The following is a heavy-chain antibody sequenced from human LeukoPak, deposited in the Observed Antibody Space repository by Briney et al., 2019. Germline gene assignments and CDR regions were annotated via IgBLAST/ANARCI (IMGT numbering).Heavy chain of an antibody. CDR2: IIPIFGTA. V-gene: IGHV1-69*05. Sequence: ASVKVSCKASGGTFSSYAISWVRQAPGQGLEWMGRIIPIFGTANYAQKFQGRVTITTDESTSTAYMELGSLRSEDTAVYYCAGGMGRDLDYWGQGTLVTVSS. CDR1: GGTFSSYA. CDR3: AGGMGRDLDY. J-gene: IGHJ4*02. D-gene: IGHD3-10*01.